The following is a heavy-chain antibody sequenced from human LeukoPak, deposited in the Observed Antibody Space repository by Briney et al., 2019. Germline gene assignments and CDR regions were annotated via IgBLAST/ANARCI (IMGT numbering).Heavy chain of an antibody. CDR2: INPKSGGT. V-gene: IGHV1-2*06. Sequence: ASVKVSCKAPGYTFTDYYMHRVRQAPGQGLEWMGRINPKSGGTNYAQKFQGRVTMTRDTSISTAYMELIRLRSDDTAVYCCARGPDGDYWGQGTLVTVSS. CDR1: GYTFTDYY. J-gene: IGHJ4*02. D-gene: IGHD3-10*01. CDR3: ARGPDGDY.